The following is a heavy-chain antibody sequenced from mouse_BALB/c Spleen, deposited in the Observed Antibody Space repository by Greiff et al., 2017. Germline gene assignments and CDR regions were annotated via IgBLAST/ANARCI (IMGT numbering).Heavy chain of an antibody. J-gene: IGHJ3*01. D-gene: IGHD2-2*01. CDR3: ARQVGYPFAY. Sequence: EVKVVESGGGLVKPGGSLKLSCAASDLAFSSYDMSWFRQTPVKRLEWVAYIRSGGGSTYYPDTVKGRFTISRDNAKNTLYLQMSSLKSEDTARYYCARQVGYPFAYWGQGTLVTGSA. CDR2: IRSGGGST. CDR1: DLAFSSYD. V-gene: IGHV5-12-1*01.